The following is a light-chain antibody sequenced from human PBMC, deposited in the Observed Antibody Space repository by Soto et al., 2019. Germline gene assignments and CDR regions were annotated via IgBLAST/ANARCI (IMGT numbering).Light chain of an antibody. J-gene: IGLJ2*01. Sequence: QSVLTQPPSASGTPGLRVTFYCSGSSSNIGSNPVSWYQLLPGTAPKLLIYDNERPSGVPDRFSGSKSGTSASLAISGLQSDDEADYYCAAWDASLNGVVVGGGTKLTVL. CDR2: DN. CDR3: AAWDASLNGVV. V-gene: IGLV1-44*01. CDR1: SSNIGSNP.